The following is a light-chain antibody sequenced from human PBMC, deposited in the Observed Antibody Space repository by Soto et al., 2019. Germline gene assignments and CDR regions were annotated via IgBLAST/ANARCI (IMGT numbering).Light chain of an antibody. CDR2: GAS. J-gene: IGKJ2*01. V-gene: IGKV3D-15*01. Sequence: PGERATLSCRASQSVSSSNFAWYQQKPAQAPRLLIYGASRRAPGIPERFSGSGSGTEFTLTISSLQSEDFAVYFCQQYNNWPLYTFGQGTKLEI. CDR1: QSVSSSN. CDR3: QQYNNWPLYT.